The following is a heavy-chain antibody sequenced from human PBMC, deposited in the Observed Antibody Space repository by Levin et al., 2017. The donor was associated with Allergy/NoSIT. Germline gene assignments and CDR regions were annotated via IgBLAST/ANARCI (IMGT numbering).Heavy chain of an antibody. CDR2: ISYDGSNK. CDR1: GFTFSSYA. D-gene: IGHD2-2*01. J-gene: IGHJ1*01. Sequence: LSLTCAASGFTFSSYAMHWVRQAPGKGLEWVAVISYDGSNKYYADSVKGRFTISRDNSKNTLYLQMNSLRAEDTAVYYCARVVVPAAIPRAAGFQHWGQGTLVTVSS. CDR3: ARVVVPAAIPRAAGFQH. V-gene: IGHV3-30-3*01.